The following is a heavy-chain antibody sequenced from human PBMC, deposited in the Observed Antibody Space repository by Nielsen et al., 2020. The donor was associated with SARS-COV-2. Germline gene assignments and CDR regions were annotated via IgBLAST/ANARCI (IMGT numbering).Heavy chain of an antibody. J-gene: IGHJ4*02. CDR3: AKGGEQWLVLGSYFDY. Sequence: GGSLRLSCVASGFIFSNYAMSWVRQAPGKGLEWVSTVSGSGDRTFYADSVKGRFTISRDNSKNTLSLQMASLRADDTAVYHCAKGGEQWLVLGSYFDYWGQGTLVTVSS. CDR2: VSGSGDRT. V-gene: IGHV3-23*01. CDR1: GFIFSNYA. D-gene: IGHD6-19*01.